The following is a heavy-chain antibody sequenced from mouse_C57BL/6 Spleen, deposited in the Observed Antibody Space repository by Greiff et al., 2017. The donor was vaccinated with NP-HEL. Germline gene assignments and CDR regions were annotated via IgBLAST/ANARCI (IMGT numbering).Heavy chain of an antibody. CDR1: GFNIKDYY. D-gene: IGHD1-1*01. J-gene: IGHJ2*01. CDR2: IDPEDGDT. CDR3: TTTGLYGSSYVDY. V-gene: IGHV14-1*01. Sequence: VQLQQSGAELVRPGASVKLSCTASGFNIKDYYIHWVKQRPEQGLEWIGRIDPEDGDTEYAPKFQGKATMTAATSSNTAYLQLSSLTSEDTAVYYCTTTGLYGSSYVDYWGQGTTLTVSS.